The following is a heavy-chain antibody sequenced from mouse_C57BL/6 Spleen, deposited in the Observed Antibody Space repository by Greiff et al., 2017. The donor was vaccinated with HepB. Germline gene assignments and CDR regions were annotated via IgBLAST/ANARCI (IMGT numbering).Heavy chain of an antibody. Sequence: QVQLQQSGPELVKPGASVKISCKASGYAFSSSWMNWVKQRPGKGLEWIGRIYPGDGDTNYNGKFKGKATLTADKSSSTAYMQLSSLTSEDSAVYFCASNDYLFAYWGQGTLVTVSA. J-gene: IGHJ3*01. CDR3: ASNDYLFAY. CDR2: IYPGDGDT. V-gene: IGHV1-82*01. D-gene: IGHD2-4*01. CDR1: GYAFSSSW.